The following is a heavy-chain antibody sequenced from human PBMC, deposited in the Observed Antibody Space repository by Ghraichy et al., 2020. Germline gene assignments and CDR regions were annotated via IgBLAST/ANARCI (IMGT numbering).Heavy chain of an antibody. J-gene: IGHJ4*02. CDR1: GFTLSCCW. D-gene: IGHD3-22*01. CDR3: ARELGGSSGWLD. Sequence: GGSLRLSCAASGFTLSCCWMTWVRQAPGKGLEWVANIKEDGTVKQYVDSVKGRFTISRDNAKNSVSLQMNSLRAEDTAVYYCARELGGSSGWLDWGQGILVTVSS. V-gene: IGHV3-7*01. CDR2: IKEDGTVK.